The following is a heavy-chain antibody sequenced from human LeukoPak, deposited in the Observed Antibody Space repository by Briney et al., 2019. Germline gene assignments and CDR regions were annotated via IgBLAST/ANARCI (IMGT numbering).Heavy chain of an antibody. CDR1: GFTFSSYA. Sequence: PGGSLRLSCAASGFTFSSYAMHWVRQAPGKGLEWVAVISYDGSNKYYADSVKGRFTISRDNSKNTLYLQMNSLRAEDTAMYYCARDENSGWSDWGQGTLVTVSS. CDR2: ISYDGSNK. D-gene: IGHD6-19*01. V-gene: IGHV3-30-3*01. CDR3: ARDENSGWSD. J-gene: IGHJ4*02.